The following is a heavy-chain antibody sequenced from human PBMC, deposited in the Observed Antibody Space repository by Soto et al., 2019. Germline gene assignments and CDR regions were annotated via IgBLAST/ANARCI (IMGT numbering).Heavy chain of an antibody. CDR1: GFTFSSYW. V-gene: IGHV3-7*03. CDR3: ARVRGPYYFDY. CDR2: IKQDGSEK. J-gene: IGHJ4*02. Sequence: GSLSLSCAASGFTFSSYWMSWVRQAPGKGLEWVANIKQDGSEKYYVDSVKGRFTISRDNAKNSLYLQMNSLRAEDTAVYYCARVRGPYYFDYWGQGTLGTVPQ. D-gene: IGHD3-10*01.